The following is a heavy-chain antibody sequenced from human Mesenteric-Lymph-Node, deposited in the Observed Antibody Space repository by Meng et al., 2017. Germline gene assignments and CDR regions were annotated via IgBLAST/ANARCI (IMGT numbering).Heavy chain of an antibody. CDR3: ARINSSSWWSHDY. J-gene: IGHJ4*02. D-gene: IGHD6-13*01. CDR1: GFSLRTSGLW. CDR2: IDWDDDK. Sequence: SAPTLVKPTQTLTLTCTFSGFSLRTSGLWLSWVRQPPRKALEWLALIDWDDDKYYSTSLKTRLTISKDTSKNQVVLTMTNMDPVDTATYYCARINSSSWWSHDYWGQGTLVTVSS. V-gene: IGHV2-70*20.